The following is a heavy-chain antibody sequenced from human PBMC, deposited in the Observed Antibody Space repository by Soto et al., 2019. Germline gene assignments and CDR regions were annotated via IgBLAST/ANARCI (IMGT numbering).Heavy chain of an antibody. CDR2: IHYRGTT. V-gene: IGHV4-59*08. D-gene: IGHD3-10*01. CDR3: ARTLRRGPPFDY. J-gene: IGHJ4*02. Sequence: PSETLSLTCTVSGGSISSYYWSWIRQPPGKGLEWIAYIHYRGTTNNNPSLKSRFTISLDMSKSQFSLKLSSVTAADTAVYYCARTLRRGPPFDYWGQGTLVTVSS. CDR1: GGSISSYY.